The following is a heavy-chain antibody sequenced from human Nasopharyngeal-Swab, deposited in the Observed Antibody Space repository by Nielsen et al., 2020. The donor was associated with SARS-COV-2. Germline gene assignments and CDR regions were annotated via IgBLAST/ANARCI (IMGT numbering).Heavy chain of an antibody. CDR2: IIPMFDTA. CDR1: RDTFISYA. V-gene: IGHV1-69*13. Sequence: SVKVSCKASRDTFISYAFIWVRQAPGQGLEWMGGIIPMFDTANYAQKFRDRVTITADGTTSTTYMELSSLRSEDTAVYYCVRVPPYAFGELLSEYWGQGTLVTVSS. CDR3: VRVPPYAFGELLSEY. J-gene: IGHJ4*02. D-gene: IGHD3-10*01.